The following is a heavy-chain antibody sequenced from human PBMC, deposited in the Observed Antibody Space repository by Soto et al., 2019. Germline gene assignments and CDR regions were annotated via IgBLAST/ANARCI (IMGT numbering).Heavy chain of an antibody. V-gene: IGHV4-61*08. CDR3: SRDVRPPPFLVAP. D-gene: IGHD3-10*02. CDR1: GGSITSGGYY. CDR2: IFSSGAT. J-gene: IGHJ5*02. Sequence: SETLSLTCTVSGGSITSGGYYWSWVRQHPGQGLEYIGYIFSSGATYYNPSLKSRVTISVDPSKNQFSLKLSSVTAADTAVYYFSRDVRPPPFLVAPSGQRTLVTGSS.